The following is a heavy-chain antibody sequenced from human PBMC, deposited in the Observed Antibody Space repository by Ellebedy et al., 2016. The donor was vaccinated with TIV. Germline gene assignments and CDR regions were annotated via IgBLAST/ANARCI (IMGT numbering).Heavy chain of an antibody. CDR1: GNTFNNYF. V-gene: IGHV1-18*04. D-gene: IGHD5-12*01. CDR3: ARVGWGYSGGEDN. Sequence: ASVKVSCKAPGNTFNNYFIHWVRQAPGQGLEWMGWISGYNGNTNYAQNLQGRVSMTTDTSARTAYMELRSLRYDDTAVYYCARVGWGYSGGEDNWGQGTLVTVSS. J-gene: IGHJ4*02. CDR2: ISGYNGNT.